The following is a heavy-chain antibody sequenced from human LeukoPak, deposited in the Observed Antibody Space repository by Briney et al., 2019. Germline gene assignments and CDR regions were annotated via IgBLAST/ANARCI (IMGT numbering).Heavy chain of an antibody. D-gene: IGHD1-14*01. J-gene: IGHJ6*03. CDR2: ISYDGSNK. CDR1: GFTFSSYG. CDR3: AKDPSATEQYYYYYMDV. V-gene: IGHV3-30*18. Sequence: GGSLRLSCAASGFTFSSYGMHWVRQAPGKGLEWVAVISYDGSNKYYADSVKGRFTISRDNSKNTLYLQMNSLRAEDTAVYYCAKDPSATEQYYYYYMDVWGKGTTVTVSS.